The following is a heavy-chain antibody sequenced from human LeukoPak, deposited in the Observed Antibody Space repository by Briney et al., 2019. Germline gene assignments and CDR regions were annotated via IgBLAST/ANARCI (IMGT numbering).Heavy chain of an antibody. V-gene: IGHV4-34*01. CDR2: INDRGST. CDR1: GGPLSGYS. CDR3: ARSGRYQIY. J-gene: IGHJ4*02. D-gene: IGHD3-10*01. Sequence: SETLSLTCAIYGGPLSGYSWSWIRQPPGKGLEWIGEINDRGSTTYNPSLQSRPSMSLDTSRHQFSLTLGSVTAADTAVYFCARSGRYQIYWGQGTLVTVSS.